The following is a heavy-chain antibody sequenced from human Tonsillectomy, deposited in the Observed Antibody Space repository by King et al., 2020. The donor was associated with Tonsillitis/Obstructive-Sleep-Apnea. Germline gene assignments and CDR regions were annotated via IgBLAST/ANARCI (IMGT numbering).Heavy chain of an antibody. CDR2: IDPSDSYT. CDR3: ARSDCSSTSCYQGRWFDP. J-gene: IGHJ5*02. CDR1: GYSFTSYW. V-gene: IGHV5-10-1*03. Sequence: QLVQSGAEVKKPGESLRISCKGSGYSFTSYWISWVRQMPGKGLEWMARIDPSDSYTNYSPSFQGHVTISADKSISTAYLQWSSLKASDTAMYYCARSDCSSTSCYQGRWFDPWGQGTLVTVSS. D-gene: IGHD2-2*01.